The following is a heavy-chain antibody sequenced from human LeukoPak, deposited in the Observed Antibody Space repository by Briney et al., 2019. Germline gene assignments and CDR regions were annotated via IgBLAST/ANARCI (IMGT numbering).Heavy chain of an antibody. CDR1: GFTFGSYG. Sequence: PGGSLRLSCAASGFTFGSYGMSWVRQAPGKGLEWVSFITPNADRTSYADSVEGRFTISRDNPRNTLYMQMNSLRDEDTALYYCAIMRGYYDGSGYWVQWGQGTLATVSS. D-gene: IGHD3-22*01. CDR3: AIMRGYYDGSGYWVQ. V-gene: IGHV3-23*01. J-gene: IGHJ1*01. CDR2: ITPNADRT.